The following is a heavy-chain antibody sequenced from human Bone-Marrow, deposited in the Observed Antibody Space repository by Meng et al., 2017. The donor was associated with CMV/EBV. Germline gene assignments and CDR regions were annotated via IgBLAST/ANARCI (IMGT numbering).Heavy chain of an antibody. V-gene: IGHV4-34*01. CDR2: INHSGST. J-gene: IGHJ4*02. D-gene: IGHD3-22*01. CDR3: ARNGATMIVVVVGPYFDY. Sequence: GSFSGYYWSWSRQPPGEGLEWIGEINHSGSTNYNPSLKSRVTISVDTYKNQFSLKLSSVTAADTAVYYCARNGATMIVVVVGPYFDYWGQGTLVTVSS. CDR1: GSFSGYY.